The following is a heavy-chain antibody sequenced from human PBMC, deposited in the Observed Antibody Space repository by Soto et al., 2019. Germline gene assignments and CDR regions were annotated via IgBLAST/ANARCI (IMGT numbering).Heavy chain of an antibody. CDR2: INRDGSRT. V-gene: IGHV3-74*01. Sequence: EVQLVESGGNVLQPGGSLRLSCAASGFISSSYWMHWVRQAPGKGLVWVSRINRDGSRTDYADYVKGRFAVSRDNAKDTVLLQMNSLRADDTAVYYCARGVNGYYYVDYWGQGTLVTVSS. D-gene: IGHD2-8*01. CDR1: GFISSSYW. CDR3: ARGVNGYYYVDY. J-gene: IGHJ4*02.